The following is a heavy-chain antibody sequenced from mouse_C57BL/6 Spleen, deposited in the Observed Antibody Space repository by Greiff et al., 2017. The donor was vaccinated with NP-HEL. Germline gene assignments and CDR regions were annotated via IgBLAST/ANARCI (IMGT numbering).Heavy chain of an antibody. CDR2: INPNYGTT. J-gene: IGHJ1*03. CDR1: GYSFTDYN. V-gene: IGHV1-39*01. CDR3: ARDYGSNYKYFDV. D-gene: IGHD1-1*01. Sequence: VHVKQSGPELVKPGASVKISCKASGYSFTDYNMNWVKQSNGKSLEWIGVINPNYGTTSYNQKFKGKATLTVDQSSSTAYMQLNSLTSEDSTVCNCARDYGSNYKYFDVWGTGTTVTVSS.